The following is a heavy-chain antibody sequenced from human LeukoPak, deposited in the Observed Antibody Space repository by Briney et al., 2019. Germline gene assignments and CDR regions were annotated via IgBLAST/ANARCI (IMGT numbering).Heavy chain of an antibody. D-gene: IGHD5-12*01. J-gene: IGHJ3*02. CDR1: GFTFGPYT. CDR2: ISSSSDTI. Sequence: PGGSLRLSCAASGFTFGPYTMNWVRQAPGKGLEWVSYISSSSDTIYYADSVRGRFTISRDSAKNSLYLQMNSLRAEDTAVYYCARALRRMHAFDIWGQGTMVTVSS. V-gene: IGHV3-48*04. CDR3: ARALRRMHAFDI.